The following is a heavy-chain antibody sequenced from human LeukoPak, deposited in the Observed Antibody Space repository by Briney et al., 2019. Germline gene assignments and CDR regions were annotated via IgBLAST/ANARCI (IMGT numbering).Heavy chain of an antibody. D-gene: IGHD2-15*01. CDR3: TRDIAGSGTAMDV. CDR2: IGTTGDT. V-gene: IGHV3-13*01. CDR1: GFTFRTYD. Sequence: PGGSLRFSCAASGFTFRTYDMHWVRQVSGEGLEWVATIGTTGDTYYAGSVKGRFTISREDGKNSLFLQMNSLRAGDTAAYYCTRDIAGSGTAMDVWGKGTTVTVSS. J-gene: IGHJ6*03.